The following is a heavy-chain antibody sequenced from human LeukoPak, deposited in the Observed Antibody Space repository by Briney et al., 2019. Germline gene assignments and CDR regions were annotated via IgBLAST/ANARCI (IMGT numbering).Heavy chain of an antibody. V-gene: IGHV4-39*07. D-gene: IGHD6-6*01. Sequence: SETLSLTCTVSGGSISSSTYYWGWIRQPPGKGLEWIGSIFYSGRTYYNPSLKSRVTISVDTSKNQFSLKLSSVTAADTAVYYCASRYSSSTRYYYYYYMDVWGKGTTVTVSS. CDR2: IFYSGRT. J-gene: IGHJ6*03. CDR3: ASRYSSSTRYYYYYYMDV. CDR1: GGSISSSTYY.